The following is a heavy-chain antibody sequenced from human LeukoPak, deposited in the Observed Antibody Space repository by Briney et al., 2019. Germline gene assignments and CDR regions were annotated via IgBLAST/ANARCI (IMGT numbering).Heavy chain of an antibody. CDR2: IRSKASGETT. Sequence: GGSLRLSCTGSGFTFGDYSMTWVRQAPGKGLEWVGFIRSKASGETTEYAASVKGRFTISRDDSKNVAYLQMNSLKPEDTAVYYCTRDGSYYYYYYMDVWGTGTTVTVSS. D-gene: IGHD1-26*01. V-gene: IGHV3-49*04. J-gene: IGHJ6*03. CDR3: TRDGSYYYYYYMDV. CDR1: GFTFGDYS.